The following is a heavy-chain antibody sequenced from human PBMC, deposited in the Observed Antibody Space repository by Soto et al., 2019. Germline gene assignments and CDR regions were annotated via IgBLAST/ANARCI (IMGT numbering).Heavy chain of an antibody. D-gene: IGHD3-10*01. CDR2: ISGSGGST. J-gene: IGHJ4*02. CDR3: AKSAREPRYYGSGSWLDY. CDR1: GFTFSSYA. V-gene: IGHV3-23*01. Sequence: GGSLRLSCAASGFTFSSYAMSWVRQAPGKGLEWVSAISGSGGSTYYADSVKGRFTISRDNSKNTLYLQMNSLRAEDTAVYYCAKSAREPRYYGSGSWLDYWGQGTLVTVSS.